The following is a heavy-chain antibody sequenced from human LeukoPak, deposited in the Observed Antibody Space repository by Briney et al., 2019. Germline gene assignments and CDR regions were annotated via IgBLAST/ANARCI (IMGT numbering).Heavy chain of an antibody. CDR2: IYYSGST. D-gene: IGHD3-3*01. Sequence: SETLSLTCTVSGGPISSSSYYWGWIRQPPGKGLEWIGSIYYSGSTYYNPSLKSRVTISVDTSKNQFSLKLSSVTAADTAVYYCARGLLRFFHYGMDVWGQGTTVTVSS. CDR3: ARGLLRFFHYGMDV. CDR1: GGPISSSSYY. J-gene: IGHJ6*02. V-gene: IGHV4-39*01.